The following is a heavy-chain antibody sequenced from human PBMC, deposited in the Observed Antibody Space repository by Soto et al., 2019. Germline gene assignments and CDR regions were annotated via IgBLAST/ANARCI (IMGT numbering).Heavy chain of an antibody. J-gene: IGHJ4*02. D-gene: IGHD2-8*01. CDR1: GGSISSGGYS. V-gene: IGHV4-30-2*01. Sequence: PSETLSLTCAVSGGSISSGGYSWSWIRQPPGKGLEWIGYIYHSGSTYYNPSLKSRVTISVDRSKNQFSLKLSSVTAADTAVYYCASSRSAYAIFRRRYHPYYFDYWGQGTLVTVSS. CDR3: ASSRSAYAIFRRRYHPYYFDY. CDR2: IYHSGST.